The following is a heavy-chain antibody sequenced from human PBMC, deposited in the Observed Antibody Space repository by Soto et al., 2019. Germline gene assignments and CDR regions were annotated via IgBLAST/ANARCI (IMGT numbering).Heavy chain of an antibody. V-gene: IGHV4-4*02. CDR2: IYHSGNT. CDR3: ATRIVSAGNFDY. D-gene: IGHD6-13*01. Sequence: SETLSLTCAVSGGSISSTNWWTWVRQPPGKGLEWIGEIYHSGNTNYNPSLKSRVTMSVDKSNNQFSLNLISVTAADTAVYYCATRIVSAGNFDYWGQGTLVTFSS. CDR1: GGSISSTNW. J-gene: IGHJ4*02.